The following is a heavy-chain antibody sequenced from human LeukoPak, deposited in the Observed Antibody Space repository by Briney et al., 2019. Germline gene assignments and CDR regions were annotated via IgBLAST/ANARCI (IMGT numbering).Heavy chain of an antibody. CDR1: GGSISSRRYY. CDR2: IYSRGTT. V-gene: IGHV4-39*07. Sequence: SETLSLTCSVSGGSISSRRYYWGWIRQPPGKGLEWIGSIYSRGTTFYNPSLKSRVTISVDTSKNQFSLKLTSMIAADTAVYYCARGALLWFGAKMEYYFDYWGQGTLLSVSS. J-gene: IGHJ4*02. CDR3: ARGALLWFGAKMEYYFDY. D-gene: IGHD3-10*01.